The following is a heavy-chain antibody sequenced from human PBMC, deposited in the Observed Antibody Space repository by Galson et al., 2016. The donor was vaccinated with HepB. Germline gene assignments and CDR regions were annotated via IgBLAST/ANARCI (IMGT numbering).Heavy chain of an antibody. CDR1: GFTFSNYD. D-gene: IGHD2-15*01. V-gene: IGHV3-13*01. CDR3: AREGGRSGGRCRNAAFDI. Sequence: SLRLSCAASGFTFSNYDMHWVRQATGKGLEWVSAIGAAGDRYYPGSVKGRLTISRENANNHLYLHMKSLRAGDKAVYYCAREGGRSGGRCRNAAFDIWGQGTMVTVSS. CDR2: IGAAGDR. J-gene: IGHJ3*02.